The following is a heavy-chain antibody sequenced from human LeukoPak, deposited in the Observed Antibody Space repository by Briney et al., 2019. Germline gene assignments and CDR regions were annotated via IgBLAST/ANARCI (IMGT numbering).Heavy chain of an antibody. CDR2: ISGSGGST. J-gene: IGHJ4*02. CDR3: AKVVDAWGVRLGELSL. Sequence: GGSLRLSCAASGFTFSSYAMSGVRKAPGKGLEWVSAISGSGGSTYYADSVKGRFTISRDNSKNTLYLQMNSLRAEDTAVYYCAKVVDAWGVRLGELSLWGQGTLVTVSS. V-gene: IGHV3-23*01. D-gene: IGHD3-16*02. CDR1: GFTFSSYA.